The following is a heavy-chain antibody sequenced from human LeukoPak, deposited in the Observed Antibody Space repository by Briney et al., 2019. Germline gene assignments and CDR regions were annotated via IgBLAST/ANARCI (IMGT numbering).Heavy chain of an antibody. J-gene: IGHJ6*03. CDR3: ARGIVGAMGYYYYYMDV. Sequence: SETLSLTCTVSGGSISSSSYYWGWIRQPPGRGLEWFGSIYYSGSTYYNPSLKRRVTISVDTPKNQFSLKLSSVTAADTAVYYCARGIVGAMGYYYYYMDVWGKGTTVTISS. D-gene: IGHD1-26*01. CDR2: IYYSGST. CDR1: GGSISSSSYY. V-gene: IGHV4-39*01.